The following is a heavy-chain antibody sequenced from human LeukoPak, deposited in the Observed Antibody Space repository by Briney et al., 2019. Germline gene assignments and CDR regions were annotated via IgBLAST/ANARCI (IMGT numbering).Heavy chain of an antibody. CDR3: ARAEVYYDSSGYYSYFDY. CDR2: ISYDGSNK. CDR1: GFTFSSYA. V-gene: IGHV3-30-3*01. D-gene: IGHD3-22*01. J-gene: IGHJ4*02. Sequence: PGRSLRLSCAASGFTFSSYAMHWVRQAPGKGLEWVAVISYDGSNKYYADSVKGRFTISRDNSKNTLYLQMNGLRAEDTAVYYCARAEVYYDSSGYYSYFDYWGQGTLVTVSS.